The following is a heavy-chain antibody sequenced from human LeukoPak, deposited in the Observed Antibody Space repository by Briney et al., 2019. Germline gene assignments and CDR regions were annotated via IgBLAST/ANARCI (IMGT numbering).Heavy chain of an antibody. Sequence: GGSLRLSCAASGFTFSSYAMSWVRQAPGKGLEWVSAISGSGGSTYYADSVKGRFTISRDNSKNTLYLQMNSLRAEDTAVYYCARDHNYYGSAWDYWGQGTLVTVSS. CDR3: ARDHNYYGSAWDY. CDR1: GFTFSSYA. D-gene: IGHD3-10*01. J-gene: IGHJ4*02. CDR2: ISGSGGST. V-gene: IGHV3-23*01.